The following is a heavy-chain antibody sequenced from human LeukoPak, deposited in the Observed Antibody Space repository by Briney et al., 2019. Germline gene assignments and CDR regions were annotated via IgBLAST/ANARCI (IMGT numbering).Heavy chain of an antibody. V-gene: IGHV4-39*01. CDR3: ARQYIVGATNDY. J-gene: IGHJ4*02. CDR1: GGSISSSSYY. D-gene: IGHD1-26*01. CDR2: IYYSGST. Sequence: ASEALSLTCTVSGGSISSSSYYWGWIRQPPGKVLEWIGSIYYSGSTYYNPSLKSRVTISVDTSKNQFSLKLSSVTAADTAVYYCARQYIVGATNDYWGQGTLVTVSS.